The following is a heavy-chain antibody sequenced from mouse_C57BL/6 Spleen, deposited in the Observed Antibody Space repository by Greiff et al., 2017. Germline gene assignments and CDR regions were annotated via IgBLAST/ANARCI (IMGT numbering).Heavy chain of an antibody. CDR2: IDPEDGET. Sequence: VQLQQSGAELVKPGASVKLSCTASGFNIKDYYMHWVKQRTEQGLEWIGRIDPEDGETKYAPTFQGKATIAAETSSNTAYLQLSSLTSEDTAVYYYARDYDYDAMGYWGQGTSVTVSS. D-gene: IGHD2-4*01. V-gene: IGHV14-2*01. CDR3: ARDYDYDAMGY. J-gene: IGHJ4*01. CDR1: GFNIKDYY.